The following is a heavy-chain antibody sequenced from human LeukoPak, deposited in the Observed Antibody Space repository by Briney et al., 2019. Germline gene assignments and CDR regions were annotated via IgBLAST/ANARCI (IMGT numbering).Heavy chain of an antibody. CDR2: ISGSSSYT. J-gene: IGHJ4*02. D-gene: IGHD2-21*02. V-gene: IGHV3-11*05. CDR1: GFTFSDYY. Sequence: GGSLRLSCAASGFTFSDYYMSWTRQAPGKGLEWVSYISGSSSYTNYADSVKGRFTISRDNAKKSLYLQINSLRAEDTAVYYCARDAYCGSDCYYYFDNWGQGTLVTVSS. CDR3: ARDAYCGSDCYYYFDN.